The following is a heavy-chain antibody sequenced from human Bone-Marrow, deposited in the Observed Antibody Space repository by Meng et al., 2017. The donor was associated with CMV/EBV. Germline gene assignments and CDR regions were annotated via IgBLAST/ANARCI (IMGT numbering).Heavy chain of an antibody. D-gene: IGHD3-16*01. CDR1: GFTFSSYA. J-gene: IGHJ4*02. CDR3: ANSKSRGLGIDY. V-gene: IGHV3-23*01. CDR2: ISGSGGST. Sequence: GESLKISCAASGFTFSSYAMSWVRQAPGKGLEWVSAISGSGGSTYYADSVKGRFIISRDNSKNTLYLQMNSLRAEDTAVYYCANSKSRGLGIDYWGQGTLVTVSS.